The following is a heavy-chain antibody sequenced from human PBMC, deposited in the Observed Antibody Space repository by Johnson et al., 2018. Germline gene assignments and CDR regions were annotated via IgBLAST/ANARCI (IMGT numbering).Heavy chain of an antibody. D-gene: IGHD1-26*01. CDR1: GGSISSYY. CDR2: IYYSGST. CDR3: ARDSPYSGSYYDAFDI. J-gene: IGHJ3*02. V-gene: IGHV4-59*01. Sequence: QVQLVESGPGLVKPSETLSLTCTVSGGSISSYYWSWIRQPPGKGLEWIGYIYYSGSTNYNPSLQSRVTISVDTSKNQFSLKLSSVTAADTAVYYCARDSPYSGSYYDAFDIWGQGTMVTVSS.